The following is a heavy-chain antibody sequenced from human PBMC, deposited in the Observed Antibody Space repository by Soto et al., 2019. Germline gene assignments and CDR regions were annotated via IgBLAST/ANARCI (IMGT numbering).Heavy chain of an antibody. CDR2: INQDGSDK. D-gene: IGHD4-17*01. J-gene: IGHJ4*02. Sequence: GGSLRLSCAASGFTFSTYVMSWVRQAPGKGLEWVANINQDGSDKYYVGSVKGRFTISRDNAKNSLYLQMSSLRVEDTAIYFCARDVLGDSDFWGQGTLVTVSS. CDR3: ARDVLGDSDF. V-gene: IGHV3-7*01. CDR1: GFTFSTYV.